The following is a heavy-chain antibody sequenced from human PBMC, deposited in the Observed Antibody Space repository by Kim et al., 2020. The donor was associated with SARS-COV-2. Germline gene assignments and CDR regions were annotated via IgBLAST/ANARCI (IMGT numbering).Heavy chain of an antibody. D-gene: IGHD3-10*01. CDR1: GLTFDSSA. CDR3: ARGNYSESVSLSDYDNGMDD. CDR2: ISYDGRNK. V-gene: IGHV3-30*04. J-gene: IGHJ6*02. Sequence: GGSLRLSCAASGLTFDSSAMNWVRQGPGKGLEWVAVISYDGRNKEYADSVKGRFTISRDNSKSTLYLQMSSLRVEDTAVYYYARGNYSESVSLSDYDNGMDDWGQGTTVTVSS.